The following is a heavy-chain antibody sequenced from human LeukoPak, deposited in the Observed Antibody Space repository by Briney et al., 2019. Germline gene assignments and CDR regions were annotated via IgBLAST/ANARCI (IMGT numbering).Heavy chain of an antibody. CDR2: IYASGST. CDR3: ARDYYDSSENAFDI. Sequence: PSQALSLTCTVSGGSISSGSYYWSWIRQPAGKGLEWIGRIYASGSTNYNPSLKSRVTMSVDTSKNQFSLNLSSVTAADTAVYYCARDYYDSSENAFDIWAKGQWSPSLQ. CDR1: GGSISSGSYY. D-gene: IGHD3-22*01. J-gene: IGHJ3*02. V-gene: IGHV4-61*02.